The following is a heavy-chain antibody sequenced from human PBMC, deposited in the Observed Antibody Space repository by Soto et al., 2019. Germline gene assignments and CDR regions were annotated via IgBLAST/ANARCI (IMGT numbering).Heavy chain of an antibody. CDR2: VGGSGGT. V-gene: IGHV3-23*01. Sequence: ELQLLESGGGLVQPGGSLRLSCVASGFTFSSHVMNWVRQAPGRGLEWVSSVGGSGGTYYADSARGRFTISRDNSKNTVNLQMNSLKAEDTAVYYCTKGWLDGWGQGTTVFVSS. CDR3: TKGWLDG. D-gene: IGHD2-15*01. CDR1: GFTFSSHV. J-gene: IGHJ6*02.